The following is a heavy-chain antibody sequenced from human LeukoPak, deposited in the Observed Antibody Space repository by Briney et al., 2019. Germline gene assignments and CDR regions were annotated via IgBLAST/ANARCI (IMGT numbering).Heavy chain of an antibody. J-gene: IGHJ5*02. D-gene: IGHD6-19*01. V-gene: IGHV3-23*01. CDR2: ISGSGGSA. Sequence: GGSLRLSCAASGFTFSSYAMSWVRQAPGKGLEWVSAISGSGGSAYYADSVKGRFTIFRDNSKNTLYLQMNSLRAEDTAVYYCTKVFQSSGWLLPYDPWGQGTLVTVSS. CDR3: TKVFQSSGWLLPYDP. CDR1: GFTFSSYA.